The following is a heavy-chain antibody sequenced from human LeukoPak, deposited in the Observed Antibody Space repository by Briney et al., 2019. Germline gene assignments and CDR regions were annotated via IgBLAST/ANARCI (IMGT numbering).Heavy chain of an antibody. J-gene: IGHJ4*02. CDR3: ARQARWELLLDY. Sequence: PSETLSLTCTVSGYSIRSGDYWGWIRQPPGKGLEWIGNIYHSGSTYYNPSLKSRVTISVDTSKNQFSLKLSSVTAADTAVYYCARQARWELLLDYWGQGTLVTVSS. CDR1: GYSIRSGDY. V-gene: IGHV4-38-2*02. D-gene: IGHD1-26*01. CDR2: IYHSGST.